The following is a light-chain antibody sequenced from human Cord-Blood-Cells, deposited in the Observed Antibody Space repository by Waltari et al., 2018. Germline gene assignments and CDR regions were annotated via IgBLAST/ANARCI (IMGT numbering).Light chain of an antibody. CDR3: QQSYSTPRT. CDR1: QSISSH. Sequence: DIQMTQSPSSLSASVGDRVTITCRASQSISSHLNWYQQKPGKAPKLLIYAASSLQSGVPSRFSGSGSGTDFTLTISSLQPEDFATYYCQQSYSTPRTFGHGTKVEIK. V-gene: IGKV1-39*01. CDR2: AAS. J-gene: IGKJ1*01.